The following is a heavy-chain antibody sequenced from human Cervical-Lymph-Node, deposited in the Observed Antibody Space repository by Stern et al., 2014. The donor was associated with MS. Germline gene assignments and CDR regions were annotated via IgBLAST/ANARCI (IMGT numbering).Heavy chain of an antibody. V-gene: IGHV3-9*01. CDR1: GFNFGDYA. J-gene: IGHJ4*02. CDR2: ISDTSGAI. D-gene: IGHD3-10*01. Sequence: EVQLLESGGALVQPGRPLRLSCAGPGFNFGDYAMHWVRRAPGKGPVWVSSISDTSGAIGYAPSVKGRFTISRDNAASSLYLDMKSLRADDTAFYYCARAPPALSGQYYGGFDFWGQGTLVTVSS. CDR3: ARAPPALSGQYYGGFDF.